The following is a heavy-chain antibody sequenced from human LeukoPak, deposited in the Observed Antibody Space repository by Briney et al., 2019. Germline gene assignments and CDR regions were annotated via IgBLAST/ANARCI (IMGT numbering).Heavy chain of an antibody. V-gene: IGHV4-31*03. D-gene: IGHD4-17*01. CDR2: IYYSGST. J-gene: IGHJ4*02. Sequence: SGTLSLTCTVSGVSISSGAYCWGCLRQHPGKGRGWVGYIYYSGSTYYNPYITSRVTISVDTSKNKSSMKLSSVTAADTAVYYCARAVTTVTTLFLGDWGQGTLVTVSS. CDR1: GVSISSGAYC. CDR3: ARAVTTVTTLFLGD.